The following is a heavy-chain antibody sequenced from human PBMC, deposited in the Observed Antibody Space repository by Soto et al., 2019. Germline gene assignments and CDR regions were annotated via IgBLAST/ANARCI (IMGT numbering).Heavy chain of an antibody. CDR3: AKDREDHYYDSSGVLDY. Sequence: PGGSLRLSCAASGFTFSNYAMSWVRQAPGKGLEWVSAISGSGGSTYYADSVKGRFTISRDNSKNTLYLQMNSLRAEDTAVYCCAKDREDHYYDSSGVLDYWGQGTLVTVSS. D-gene: IGHD3-22*01. V-gene: IGHV3-23*01. CDR1: GFTFSNYA. J-gene: IGHJ4*02. CDR2: ISGSGGST.